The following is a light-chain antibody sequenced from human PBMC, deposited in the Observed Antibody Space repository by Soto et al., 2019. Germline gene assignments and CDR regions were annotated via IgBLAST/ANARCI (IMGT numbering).Light chain of an antibody. CDR2: HAS. V-gene: IGKV3D-15*01. J-gene: IGKJ3*01. CDR1: QSLSNK. Sequence: EIVMTQSPVTLSLSPGERATLSCWASQSLSNKLCWYQQKHGQAPRLLIYHASTRATSTPARFSGSGSGTDFTLTISGLQAEDFAVYYCQQHSNWPLTFGAGTKVDFK. CDR3: QQHSNWPLT.